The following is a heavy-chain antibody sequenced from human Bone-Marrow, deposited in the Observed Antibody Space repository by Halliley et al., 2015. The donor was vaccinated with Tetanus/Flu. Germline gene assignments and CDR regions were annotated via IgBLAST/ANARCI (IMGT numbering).Heavy chain of an antibody. V-gene: IGHV3-53*01. J-gene: IGHJ6*02. D-gene: IGHD6-13*01. CDR3: ARGGSSWSGAYYYDYSAMDV. Sequence: DGNTYYADSMRGRIPNSRDNSKTPLYLQMNALRAEDTAVYYCARGGSSWSGAYYYDYSAMDVWGQGTTVPVSS. CDR2: DGNT.